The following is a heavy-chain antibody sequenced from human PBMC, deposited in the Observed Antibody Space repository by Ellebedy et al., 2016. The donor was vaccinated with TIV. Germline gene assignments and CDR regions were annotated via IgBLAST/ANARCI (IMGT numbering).Heavy chain of an antibody. J-gene: IGHJ5*02. CDR3: AKLTRIAPRPRGWDWFDP. D-gene: IGHD6-6*01. Sequence: SETLSLTCTVFGGSISSRSYYWGWIRQPPGKGLEWIGTIHYSGITYYNPSLKSRVTISVDTSKNQFSLKLSSVTAADTAVYYCAKLTRIAPRPRGWDWFDPWGQGTLVTVSS. CDR1: GGSISSRSYY. V-gene: IGHV4-39*01. CDR2: IHYSGIT.